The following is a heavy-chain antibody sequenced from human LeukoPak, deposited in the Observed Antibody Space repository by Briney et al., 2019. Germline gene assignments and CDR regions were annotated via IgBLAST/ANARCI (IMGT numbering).Heavy chain of an antibody. V-gene: IGHV4-4*08. CDR2: IYTSGST. CDR1: GGSISSYY. Sequence: SETLSLTCTVSGGSISSYYWSWIRQPPGKGLEWIGYIYTSGSTNYNPSLKSRVTISVDTSKNQFSLKLSSVTAADTAVYYCARHYGSKWFGGYYYYGMDVWGQGTTVTVSS. J-gene: IGHJ6*02. CDR3: ARHYGSKWFGGYYYYGMDV. D-gene: IGHD3-10*01.